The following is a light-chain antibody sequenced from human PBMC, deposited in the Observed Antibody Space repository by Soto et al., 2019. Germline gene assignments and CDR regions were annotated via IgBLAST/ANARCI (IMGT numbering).Light chain of an antibody. Sequence: QSVLTQPPSVSGAPGQRVTISCTGSSSNIGARYDVHWYQQLPGSAPKLLIYGNNNRPSGVPDRFSGSKSGTSASLAITGLQVEDEADYYCQSYDSSLSGSVFGGRTKLTVL. CDR1: SSNIGARYD. CDR3: QSYDSSLSGSV. CDR2: GNN. V-gene: IGLV1-40*01. J-gene: IGLJ2*01.